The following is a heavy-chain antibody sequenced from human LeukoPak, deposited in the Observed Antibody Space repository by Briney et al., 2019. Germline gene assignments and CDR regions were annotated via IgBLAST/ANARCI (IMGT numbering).Heavy chain of an antibody. CDR2: IGHTGSPV. V-gene: IGHV3-48*01. J-gene: IGHJ3*01. D-gene: IGHD2-21*01. CDR1: GFTFSSHS. Sequence: GGSLRLSCEASGFTFSSHSMTWVRQAPGKTLEWISYIGHTGSPVHDADSVRGRFTISRDNAKNTLYLQMNSLTVEDTAVYYCARDQRPYCGGECYCAIDLWGRGTLVAVSS. CDR3: ARDQRPYCGGECYCAIDL.